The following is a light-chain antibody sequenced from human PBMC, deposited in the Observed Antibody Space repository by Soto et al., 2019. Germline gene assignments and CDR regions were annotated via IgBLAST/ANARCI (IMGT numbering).Light chain of an antibody. CDR3: QQANSVPWT. CDR1: QRISSW. Sequence: IQMTQSPSSVSASVGDRVILTCRASQRISSWLAWYHQRPGKAPKLLIYATSTLETGVPSRFSGSGSGRDFTRTISSLQPEDVGTYFCQQANSVPWTFGQGTKVEVK. J-gene: IGKJ1*01. CDR2: ATS. V-gene: IGKV1-12*01.